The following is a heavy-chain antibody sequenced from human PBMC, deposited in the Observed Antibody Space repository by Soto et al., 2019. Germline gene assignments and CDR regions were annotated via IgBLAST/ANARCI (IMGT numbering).Heavy chain of an antibody. D-gene: IGHD3-16*01. CDR1: GFTFSSYS. J-gene: IGHJ5*01. V-gene: IGHV3-48*01. CDR2: ISSSSSTI. CDR3: AKDKDDFVWGSYDS. Sequence: GGSLRLSCAASGFTFSSYSMNWVRQAPGKGLEWVSYISSSSSTIYYADSVKGRFTISRDNSKNTLYLQMNSLRAEDTAVYYCAKDKDDFVWGSYDSWGQGIPVTVS.